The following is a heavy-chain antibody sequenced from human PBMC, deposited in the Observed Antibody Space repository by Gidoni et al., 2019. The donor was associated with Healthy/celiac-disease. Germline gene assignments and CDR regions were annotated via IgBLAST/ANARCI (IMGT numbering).Heavy chain of an antibody. CDR2: ISYVGSNT. Sequence: QVQPVASGGGVVQPGRYLRLSCAASGFTFSSYGMPWVRQTPGKGLEWVAVISYVGSNTYYAASVKGRFTISRDTSKNTLYLQMSILRAEDTAVYYCAKSARVAAGGRNDYWGQGTLVTVSS. CDR1: GFTFSSYG. J-gene: IGHJ4*02. V-gene: IGHV3-30*18. D-gene: IGHD6-13*01. CDR3: AKSARVAAGGRNDY.